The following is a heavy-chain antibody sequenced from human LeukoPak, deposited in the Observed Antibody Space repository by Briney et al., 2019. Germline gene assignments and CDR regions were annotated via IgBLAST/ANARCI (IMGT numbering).Heavy chain of an antibody. CDR1: GYTFTSYG. J-gene: IGHJ5*02. V-gene: IGHV1-18*01. Sequence: GASVKVSCKASGYTFTSYGISWVRQAPGQGLEWMGWISAYNGNTNYAQKFQGRVTMTRDTSISTAYMELSRLRSDDTAVYYCARARYCSGGSRYSVRRWFDPWGQGTLVTVSS. CDR2: ISAYNGNT. CDR3: ARARYCSGGSRYSVRRWFDP. D-gene: IGHD2-15*01.